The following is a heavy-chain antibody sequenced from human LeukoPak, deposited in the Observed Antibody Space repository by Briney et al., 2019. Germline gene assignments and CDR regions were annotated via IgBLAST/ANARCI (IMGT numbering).Heavy chain of an antibody. D-gene: IGHD3-10*01. CDR2: IYYSGST. CDR1: GGSFSGYY. Sequence: SETLSLTCAVYGGSFSGYYWSWIRQPPGKGLEWIGYIYYSGSTNYNPSLKSRVTISVDTSKNQFSLKLSSVTAADTAVYYCARYSSDKFFGIDYWGQGTLVTVSS. CDR3: ARYSSDKFFGIDY. V-gene: IGHV4-59*08. J-gene: IGHJ4*02.